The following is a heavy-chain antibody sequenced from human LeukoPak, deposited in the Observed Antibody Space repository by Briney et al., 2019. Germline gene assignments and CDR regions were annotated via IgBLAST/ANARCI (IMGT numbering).Heavy chain of an antibody. CDR3: ARHYGP. V-gene: IGHV4-30-4*01. Sequence: SETLSLTCTVSGGSVTNDNYFWSWTRQPPGEGLEWIGYIYHSAGSYFNPSLKSRVTMSIDTSRNQFSLKLNSVTAADTAVYYCARHYGPWGQGTLVTVSS. CDR1: GGSVTNDNYF. CDR2: IYHSAGS. D-gene: IGHD3-16*01. J-gene: IGHJ5*02.